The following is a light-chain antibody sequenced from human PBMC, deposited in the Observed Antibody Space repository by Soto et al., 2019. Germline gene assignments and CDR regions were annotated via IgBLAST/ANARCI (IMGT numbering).Light chain of an antibody. V-gene: IGKV3-11*01. CDR3: QQRGDWPPT. Sequence: EIVLTQSPATLSLSPGEGATLSCRASQSVSSYLAWYQQKPGQAPRLLIYDASNRATGIPARFSGSGSGTDFSLIISSLEPKDFAVYYCQQRGDWPPTFGPGTKVDVK. CDR1: QSVSSY. CDR2: DAS. J-gene: IGKJ3*01.